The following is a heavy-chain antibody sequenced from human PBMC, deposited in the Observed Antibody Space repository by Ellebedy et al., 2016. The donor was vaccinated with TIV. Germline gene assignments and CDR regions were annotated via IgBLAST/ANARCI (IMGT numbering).Heavy chain of an antibody. CDR3: ARHYDLSGYYYYMDV. Sequence: SETLSLXXTVSGGSISSYYWSWIRQPAGKGLEWIGRIYTSGSTNYNPSLKSRVTMSVDTSKNQFSLKLSSVTAADTAVYYCARHYDLSGYYYYMDVWGKGTTVTVSS. CDR1: GGSISSYY. J-gene: IGHJ6*03. CDR2: IYTSGST. D-gene: IGHD3-3*01. V-gene: IGHV4-4*07.